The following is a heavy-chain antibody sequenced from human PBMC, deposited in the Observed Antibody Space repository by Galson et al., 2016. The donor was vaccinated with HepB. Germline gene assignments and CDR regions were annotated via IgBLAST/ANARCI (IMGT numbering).Heavy chain of an antibody. D-gene: IGHD2-2*01. CDR1: GFTFSDYY. CDR2: IDSSRTIT. V-gene: IGHV3-11*01. CDR3: STTRLLDNLGPGILVTVSSAGIGNGPLSMHQYDGKSTRDQPLQCLRPNHTACYFWPTTRLLDN. Sequence: SLRLSCAASGFTFSDYYMSWVRQPPGKGLEYIAYIDSSRTITYYADSVKGRFTISRDNAKSSLYLQMSGLRPNDTAFYYCSTTRLLDNLGPGILVTVSSAGIGNGPLSMHQYDGKSTRDQPLQCLRPNHTACYFWPTTRLLDNWGQGILVTVSS. J-gene: IGHJ4*02.